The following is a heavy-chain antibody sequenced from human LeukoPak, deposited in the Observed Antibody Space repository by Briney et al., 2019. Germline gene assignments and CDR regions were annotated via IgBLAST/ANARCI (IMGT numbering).Heavy chain of an antibody. D-gene: IGHD6-13*01. CDR3: ARGAISSWYED. CDR2: LYSGGSI. V-gene: IGHV3-66*01. CDR1: GFTVSSSY. J-gene: IGHJ4*02. Sequence: GGSLRLSCAGSGFTVSSSYMSWVRQAPGKGLEWVSVLYSGGSIFYADSVKGSFTISRDISKNMLYLQMNSLRADDTAVYYCARGAISSWYEDWGQGTLVTVSS.